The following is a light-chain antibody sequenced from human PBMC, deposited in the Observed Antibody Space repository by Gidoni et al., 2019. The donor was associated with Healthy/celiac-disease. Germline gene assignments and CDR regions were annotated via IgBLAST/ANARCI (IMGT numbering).Light chain of an antibody. J-gene: IGLJ3*02. V-gene: IGLV6-57*04. CDR3: QSYDSSNPWV. Sequence: NFMLTQPHSVSESPGKTVPISCTRSSGSIASTYVQWYQQRPGRAPTTVIYEDNQRPSGVPDRFSGSIDSSSNSASLTISGLKTEDEADYYCQSYDSSNPWVFGGGTKLTVL. CDR2: EDN. CDR1: SGSIASTY.